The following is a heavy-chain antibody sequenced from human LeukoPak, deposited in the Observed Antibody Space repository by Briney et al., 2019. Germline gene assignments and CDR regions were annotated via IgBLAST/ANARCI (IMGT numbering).Heavy chain of an antibody. D-gene: IGHD2-2*01. V-gene: IGHV3-30*18. CDR1: GFTFRLYG. CDR3: AKDDWSSGPTAHFDY. J-gene: IGHJ4*02. CDR2: ITYDGKVE. Sequence: GRPLRLTCAASGFTFRLYGMPWFRQAPGRGLEWGAVITYDGKVEAYADSVRGRFTISRDSSKNTLYLQMNSLRAEDTAVYYCAKDDWSSGPTAHFDYWGQGTLVTVSS.